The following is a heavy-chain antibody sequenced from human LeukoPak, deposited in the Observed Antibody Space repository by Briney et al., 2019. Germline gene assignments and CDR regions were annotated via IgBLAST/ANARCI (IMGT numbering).Heavy chain of an antibody. J-gene: IGHJ3*02. CDR2: ISSSSSYI. CDR1: GFTFSSYG. D-gene: IGHD5-24*01. V-gene: IGHV3-21*01. CDR3: ARAAVEMATIAAFDI. Sequence: PGGSLRLSCAASGFTFSSYGMNWVRQAPGKGLEWVSSISSSSSYIYYADSVKGRFTISRDNAKNSLYLQMNSLRAEDTAVYYCARAAVEMATIAAFDIWGQGTMVTVSS.